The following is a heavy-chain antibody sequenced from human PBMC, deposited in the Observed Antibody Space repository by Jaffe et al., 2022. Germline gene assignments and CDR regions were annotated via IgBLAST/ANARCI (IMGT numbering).Heavy chain of an antibody. J-gene: IGHJ2*01. CDR1: GYSISSGYY. CDR2: IYHSGST. V-gene: IGHV4-38-2*01. CDR3: ARGVDFDL. Sequence: QVQLQESGPGLVKPSETLSLTCAVSGYSISSGYYWGWIRQPPGKGLEWIGSIYHSGSTYYNPSLKSRVTISVDTSKNQFSLKLSSVTAADTAVYYCARGVDFDLWGRGTLVTVSS. D-gene: IGHD2-15*01.